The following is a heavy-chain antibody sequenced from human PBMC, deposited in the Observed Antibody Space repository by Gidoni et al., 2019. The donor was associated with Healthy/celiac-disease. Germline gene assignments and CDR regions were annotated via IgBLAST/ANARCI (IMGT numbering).Heavy chain of an antibody. Sequence: EVQLLESGGGLVQPGGSLRLSCAASGFTFSSYALSWVRQAPGKGLEWVSAISGSGGSTYYADSVKGRFTISRDNSKNTLYLQMNSLRAEDTAVYYCGVWWENSNYFDYWGQGTLVTVSS. CDR3: GVWWENSNYFDY. V-gene: IGHV3-23*01. CDR2: ISGSGGST. CDR1: GFTFSSYA. J-gene: IGHJ4*02. D-gene: IGHD1-26*01.